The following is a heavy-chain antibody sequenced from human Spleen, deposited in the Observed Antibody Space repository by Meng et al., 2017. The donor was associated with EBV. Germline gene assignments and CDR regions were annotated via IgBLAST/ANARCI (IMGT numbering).Heavy chain of an antibody. J-gene: IGHJ4*02. V-gene: IGHV4-4*02. CDR2: IYHSGST. D-gene: IGHD5-12*01. CDR3: ARGGYRAYDPFDS. CDR1: GDYITSSNW. Sequence: VTLQQSGPCLVPPSGTRSLNCPVSGDYITSSNWWTWVRQSPGKGLDWIAEIYHSGSTNFNPSLKSRVTISVDKSKNKFSLKLNSVTAADTAIYYCARGGYRAYDPFDSWGQGTLVTVSS.